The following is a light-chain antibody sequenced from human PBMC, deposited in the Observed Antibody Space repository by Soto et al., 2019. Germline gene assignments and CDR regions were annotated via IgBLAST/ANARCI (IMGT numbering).Light chain of an antibody. V-gene: IGLV2-8*01. J-gene: IGLJ2*01. CDR3: SSYAGINNKVV. CDR1: SSDVGGYNY. CDR2: EVT. Sequence: QSVLTQPPSASGSPGQSVTISCTGTSSDVGGYNYVSWYQQHPGKAPKLMIYEVTKRPSGVPDRFSGSKSDNTASLTVSGLQAEDEADYYCSSYAGINNKVVFGGGTKVTVL.